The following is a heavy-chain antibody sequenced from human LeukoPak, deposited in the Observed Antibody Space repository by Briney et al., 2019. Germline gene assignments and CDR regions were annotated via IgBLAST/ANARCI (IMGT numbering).Heavy chain of an antibody. V-gene: IGHV3-48*02. Sequence: PGGSLRLSCAASGFSFSSYSMNWVRQAPGKGLEWVSYITSSSSKTIYYADSVKGRFTISRDNAKNSLSLQMNSLRDEHRAVYYCARGQKAVGRVLAGTTTYNYYYYMDVWGKGTTVTVSS. J-gene: IGHJ6*03. D-gene: IGHD6-19*01. CDR1: GFSFSSYS. CDR3: ARGQKAVGRVLAGTTTYNYYYYMDV. CDR2: ITSSSSKTI.